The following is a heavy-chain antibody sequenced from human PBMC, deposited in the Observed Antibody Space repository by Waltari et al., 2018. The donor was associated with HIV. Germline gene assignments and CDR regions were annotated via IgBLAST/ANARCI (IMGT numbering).Heavy chain of an antibody. J-gene: IGHJ5*02. V-gene: IGHV3-48*04. CDR3: ARQSGSYLIGWFDP. Sequence: EVQLVESGGGLVQPGGSLRLSCAASGFTFSSYSMNWVGQAPGKGLEWVSYISSSSSTIYYADSVKGRFTISRDNAKNSLYLQMNSLRAEDTAVYYCARQSGSYLIGWFDPWGQGTLVTVSS. CDR1: GFTFSSYS. D-gene: IGHD1-26*01. CDR2: ISSSSSTI.